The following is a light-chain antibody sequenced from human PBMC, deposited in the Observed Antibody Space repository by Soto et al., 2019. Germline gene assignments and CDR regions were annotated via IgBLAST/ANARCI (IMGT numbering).Light chain of an antibody. J-gene: IGKJ1*01. Sequence: EIVLTQSPGTLSLSPGETATLSCRASQSVSSSYLAWYQQKPGQAPRLLVYGSYHRATGIADRFSGSGSGTDFTLTISRLEPEDFAVYYCQQYGSSRRTFGQGTKVDIK. CDR1: QSVSSSY. CDR2: GSY. CDR3: QQYGSSRRT. V-gene: IGKV3-20*01.